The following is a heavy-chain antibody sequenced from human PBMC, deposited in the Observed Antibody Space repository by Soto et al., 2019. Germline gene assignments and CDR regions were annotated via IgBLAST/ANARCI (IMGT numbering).Heavy chain of an antibody. D-gene: IGHD6-19*01. V-gene: IGHV3-7*01. J-gene: IGHJ4*01. CDR1: GFTFSNYW. CDR2: IKQDGSEK. CDR3: ARVAYGNGWIFDY. Sequence: GGSLRLSCAASGFTFSNYWMSWVRQAPGKGLEWVANIKQDGSEKYYVDSVKGRFTLSRDNAKNSLQLQMSSLRDEDTAVYFCARVAYGNGWIFDYWGQGTLVTVSS.